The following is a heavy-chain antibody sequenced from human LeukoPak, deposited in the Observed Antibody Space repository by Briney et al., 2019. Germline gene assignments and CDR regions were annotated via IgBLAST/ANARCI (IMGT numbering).Heavy chain of an antibody. CDR2: IYYSGDT. CDR1: GGSISSGDYY. V-gene: IGHV4-31*02. J-gene: IGHJ4*02. CDR3: ARAPGHTNSWYYFNY. Sequence: PSQTLSLTCTVSGGSISSGDYYWSWIRQHPGKGLEWIGYIYYSGDTYYNPSLKSRVTISIDTSKKQFSLKLSSVTAADTAVYYCARAPGHTNSWYYFNYWGQGTLVSVSS. D-gene: IGHD2-2*01.